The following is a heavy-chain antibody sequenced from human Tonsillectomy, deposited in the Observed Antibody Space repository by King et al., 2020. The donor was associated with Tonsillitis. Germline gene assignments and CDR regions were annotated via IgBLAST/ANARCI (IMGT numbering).Heavy chain of an antibody. CDR2: IYXGXXDT. V-gene: IGHV5-51*03. CDR1: RYXFTNYX. Sequence: QLVQSGAEVKKPGESLKISCKGSRYXFTNYXIGWVRQXPGKGLXWMXIIYXGXXDTXXXPSXXXQVTISADKSISTAYLQWSSLKASDTAMYYCARXXXXXXXXFEYXXXGT. CDR3: ARXXXXXXXXFEY. J-gene: IGHJ4*01.